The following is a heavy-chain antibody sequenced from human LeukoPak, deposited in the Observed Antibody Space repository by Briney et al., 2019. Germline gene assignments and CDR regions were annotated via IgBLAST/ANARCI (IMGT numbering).Heavy chain of an antibody. V-gene: IGHV4-34*01. CDR3: ARQKRWLQLIDY. J-gene: IGHJ4*02. CDR2: INHSGST. Sequence: SETLSLTCAVYGGSFSGYYWSWIRQPPGKGLEWIGEINHSGSTNYNPSLKSRVTISVGTSKNQFSLKLSSVTAADTAVYYCARQKRWLQLIDYWGQGTLVTVSS. D-gene: IGHD5-24*01. CDR1: GGSFSGYY.